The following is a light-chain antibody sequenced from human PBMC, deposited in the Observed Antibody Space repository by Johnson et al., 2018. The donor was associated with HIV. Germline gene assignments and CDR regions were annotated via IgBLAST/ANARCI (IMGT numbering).Light chain of an antibody. CDR1: SSNIGNNY. V-gene: IGLV1-51*02. CDR2: ENN. CDR3: GTWDSSLSAGV. J-gene: IGLJ1*01. Sequence: QSVLTQPPSVSAAPGQKVTISCSGSSSNIGNNYVSWYQQLPGTAPKLLIYENNKRPSGIPDRFSGSKSGTSATLVITGLQTGDAADYYCGTWDSSLSAGVFGAGTNVTVL.